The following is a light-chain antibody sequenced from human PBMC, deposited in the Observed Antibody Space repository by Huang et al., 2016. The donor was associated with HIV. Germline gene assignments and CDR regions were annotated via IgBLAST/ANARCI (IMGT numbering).Light chain of an antibody. CDR3: QQRSNWSLT. V-gene: IGKV3-11*01. CDR1: QSVSSY. Sequence: EIVLTQSPATLSFSPGESATLSCRASQSVSSYLAWYQQKPGQAPRLLIYDASNRATGIPARFIVSGSGTDFTLTISSLEPEDFAVYYCQQRSNWSLTFGGGTKVEIK. J-gene: IGKJ4*01. CDR2: DAS.